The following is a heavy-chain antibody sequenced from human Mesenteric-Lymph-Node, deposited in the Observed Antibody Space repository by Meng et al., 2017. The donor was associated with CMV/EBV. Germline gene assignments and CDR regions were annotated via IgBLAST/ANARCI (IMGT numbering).Heavy chain of an antibody. CDR2: ITWNSAYI. CDR3: AMTKRAKDLNLDY. Sequence: SLKISCAASGFTFDDYAMHWVRQAPGKGLEWVSGITWNSAYIGYADSVKGRFTISRDNAKNSLFLQMNSLRPEDTAVYYCAMTKRAKDLNLDYWGQGTLVTVSS. V-gene: IGHV3-9*01. CDR1: GFTFDDYA. J-gene: IGHJ4*02.